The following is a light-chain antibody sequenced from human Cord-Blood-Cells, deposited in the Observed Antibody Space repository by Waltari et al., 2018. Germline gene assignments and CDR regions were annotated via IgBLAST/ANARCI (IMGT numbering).Light chain of an antibody. V-gene: IGKV1-39*01. CDR2: AAS. CDR1: QGISSY. Sequence: DIQITQSPSSLSASVGCGVPLTCWARQGISSYLNWYQQKPGKAHKLLIYAASSLQSGVPSRFSGSESGTDFTLNISSLQPEDFATYYCQQSYSTPPTFGQGTKLEIK. CDR3: QQSYSTPPT. J-gene: IGKJ2*01.